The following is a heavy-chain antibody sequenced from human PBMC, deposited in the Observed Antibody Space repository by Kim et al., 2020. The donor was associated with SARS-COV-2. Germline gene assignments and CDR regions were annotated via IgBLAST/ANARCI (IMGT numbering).Heavy chain of an antibody. V-gene: IGHV3-7*01. CDR3: ATGGRSIGY. CDR2: INQDGSER. J-gene: IGHJ4*02. Sequence: GGSLRLSCAVSGFTFTNSWMSWVRQAPGKGLEWVANINQDGSERNYLDSVKGRFTVSRDNAKNSLYLQMDSLRTEDTAVYYCATGGRSIGYWGQGTLVTVSS. D-gene: IGHD2-2*01. CDR1: GFTFTNSW.